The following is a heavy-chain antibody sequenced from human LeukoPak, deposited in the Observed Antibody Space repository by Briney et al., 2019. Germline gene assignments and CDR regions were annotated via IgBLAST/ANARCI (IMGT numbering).Heavy chain of an antibody. CDR3: ARDTNGDLDY. CDR2: ISNSASTL. V-gene: IGHV3-48*01. D-gene: IGHD2-8*01. Sequence: GGSLRLSCAASGFTFNRYRMNWVRQAPGKGLEWVAAISNSASTLYYADSVKGRFTISRDNAKTSLYLQMDSLRAEDTAVYYCARDTNGDLDYWGQGTLVTVSS. CDR1: GFTFNRYR. J-gene: IGHJ4*02.